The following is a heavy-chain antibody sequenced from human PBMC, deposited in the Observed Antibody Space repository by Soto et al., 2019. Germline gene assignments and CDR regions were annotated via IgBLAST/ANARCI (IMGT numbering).Heavy chain of an antibody. D-gene: IGHD3-22*01. CDR2: IYYSGST. J-gene: IGHJ4*02. CDR3: RLGSGWKDCDY. Sequence: QLQLQESGPGLVKPSETLSLTCTVSGGSITSSSYYWGWIRQPPGKGLEWIGNIYYSGSTYYNPSLKSRVTISVDTSKNQCSLKRSSVTAADTAVYYCRLGSGWKDCDYWGQGTLVTVSS. CDR1: GGSITSSSYY. V-gene: IGHV4-39*01.